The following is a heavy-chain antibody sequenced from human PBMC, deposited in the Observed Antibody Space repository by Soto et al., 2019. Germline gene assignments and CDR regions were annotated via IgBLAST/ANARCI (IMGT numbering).Heavy chain of an antibody. CDR2: IYYSGST. CDR1: GGAISSYY. Sequence: LALTCRLAGGAISSYYWIWIRQPPGKGLEWIGYIYYSGSTNYNPSLKSRVTISVDTSKKQFSLKLSSVTAADTAVYYCARYTMARFDPWGQGTMVTVSS. D-gene: IGHD1-1*01. CDR3: ARYTMARFDP. J-gene: IGHJ5*02. V-gene: IGHV4-59*01.